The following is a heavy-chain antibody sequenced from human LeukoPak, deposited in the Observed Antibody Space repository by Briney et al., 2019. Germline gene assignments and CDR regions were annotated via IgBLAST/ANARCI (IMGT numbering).Heavy chain of an antibody. CDR3: ARHADFQGLDY. V-gene: IGHV4-61*02. J-gene: IGHJ4*02. CDR1: GGSISSGSYY. Sequence: SETLSLTCTVSGGSISSGSYYWSWIRQPAGKGLEWIGRIYTSGSTNYNPSLKSRVTISVDTSKNQFSLKLSSVTAADTAVYYCARHADFQGLDYWGQGTLVTVSS. D-gene: IGHD2/OR15-2a*01. CDR2: IYTSGST.